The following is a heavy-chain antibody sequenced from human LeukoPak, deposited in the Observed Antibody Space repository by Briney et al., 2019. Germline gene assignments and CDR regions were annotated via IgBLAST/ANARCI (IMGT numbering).Heavy chain of an antibody. D-gene: IGHD5-18*01. Sequence: GGSLRLSCAASGFTFSSYGMHWVRQAPGKGLEWVAFIRYDGSNKYYADSVKGRFTISRDNSKTTLYLQMNSLRVEDTAVYYCATGPGGYTYGYGEEDYYYYYMDVWGKGTTVTVSS. CDR3: ATGPGGYTYGYGEEDYYYYYMDV. V-gene: IGHV3-30*02. CDR2: IRYDGSNK. J-gene: IGHJ6*03. CDR1: GFTFSSYG.